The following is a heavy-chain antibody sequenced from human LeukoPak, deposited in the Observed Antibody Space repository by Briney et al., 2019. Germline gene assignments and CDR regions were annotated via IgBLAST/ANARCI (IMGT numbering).Heavy chain of an antibody. V-gene: IGHV1-69*05. D-gene: IGHD2-15*01. CDR1: GGTFSSYA. CDR2: IIPIFGTA. Sequence: GASVKVSCKASGGTFSSYAISWVRQAPGQGLEWMGGIIPIFGTANYAQKFQGRVTITTDESTSTAYMELSSLRSEDTAVYYCAILGYCSGGSCYSSYYYYYMDVWGKGTTATVSS. CDR3: AILGYCSGGSCYSSYYYYYMDV. J-gene: IGHJ6*03.